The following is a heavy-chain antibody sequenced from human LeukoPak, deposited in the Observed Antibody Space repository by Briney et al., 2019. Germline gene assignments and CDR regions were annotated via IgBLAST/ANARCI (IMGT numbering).Heavy chain of an antibody. D-gene: IGHD5-12*01. Sequence: GGSLRLSCAASGFTFSSYWMSWVRQAPVKGLEWVANIKQDGSEKYYVDSVKGRFTIYRDNAKNSLYLQMNSLRAEDTAVYYCARFNWWLRLSGFDYWGQGTLLTVSS. CDR2: IKQDGSEK. V-gene: IGHV3-7*01. J-gene: IGHJ4*02. CDR3: ARFNWWLRLSGFDY. CDR1: GFTFSSYW.